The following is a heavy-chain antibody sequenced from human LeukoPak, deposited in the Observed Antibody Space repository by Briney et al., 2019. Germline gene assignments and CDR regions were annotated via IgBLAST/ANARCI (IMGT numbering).Heavy chain of an antibody. D-gene: IGHD3-10*01. Sequence: GGSLRLSCAASGFTFSSYAMHWVRQAPGKGLEYVSAISSNGGSTYYANSVKGRVTISRDNSKNTLYLQMGSLRAEDMAVYYCARDRVTMVRGAPAYYYYYGMDVWGQGTTVTVSS. CDR2: ISSNGGST. CDR3: ARDRVTMVRGAPAYYYYYGMDV. CDR1: GFTFSSYA. J-gene: IGHJ6*02. V-gene: IGHV3-64*01.